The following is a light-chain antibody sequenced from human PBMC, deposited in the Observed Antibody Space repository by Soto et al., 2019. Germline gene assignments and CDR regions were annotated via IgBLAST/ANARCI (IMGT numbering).Light chain of an antibody. CDR1: SSDVGSYNL. Sequence: SALTQPAPLSGAPGQSVTISCPGNSSDVGSYNLVSWYQQHPGKAPKLMIYEVSKRPSGVSNRFSGSKSGNTASLTISGLQAEDEADYYCCSYAGSSTFVFGTGTKVTVL. CDR2: EVS. CDR3: CSYAGSSTFV. V-gene: IGLV2-23*02. J-gene: IGLJ1*01.